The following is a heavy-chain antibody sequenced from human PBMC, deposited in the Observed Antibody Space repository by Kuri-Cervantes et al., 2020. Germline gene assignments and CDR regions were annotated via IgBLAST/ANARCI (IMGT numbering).Heavy chain of an antibody. J-gene: IGHJ4*02. CDR2: IYYSGNT. V-gene: IGHV4-59*13. D-gene: IGHD2-21*02. Sequence: GSLRLSCTVSGGSISSYYWSWIRQPPGKGLEWIGYIYYSGNTNYNPSLKSRVTISVDTSKNQFSLKLSSVTAADTAVYYCARARGDYYFDYWGQGTLVTVSS. CDR1: GGSISSYY. CDR3: ARARGDYYFDY.